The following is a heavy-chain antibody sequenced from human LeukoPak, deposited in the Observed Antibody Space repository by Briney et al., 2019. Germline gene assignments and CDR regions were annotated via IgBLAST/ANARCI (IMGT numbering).Heavy chain of an antibody. CDR1: GFTFSSYG. V-gene: IGHV3-33*08. J-gene: IGHJ4*02. CDR3: ARDRGSGSPPFDY. D-gene: IGHD3-10*01. Sequence: GGSLRLSCAASGFTFSSYGMHWVRQAPGKGLEWVAVIWYDGSNKYYADSVKGRFTISRDNSKNTLYLQMNSLRAEDTAVYYCARDRGSGSPPFDYWGQGTLVTVSS. CDR2: IWYDGSNK.